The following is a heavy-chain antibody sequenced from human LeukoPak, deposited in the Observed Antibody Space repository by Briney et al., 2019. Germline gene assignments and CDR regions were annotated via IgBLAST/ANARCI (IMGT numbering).Heavy chain of an antibody. CDR2: IYTSGST. Sequence: SETLSPTCTVSGGSISSGSYYWSWIRQPAGKGLEWIGRIYTSGSTNYNPSLESRVTISLDTSKNQFSLKLSSVTAADTAVYYCARDGSGYYDTSGYRNWGQGTLVTVSS. CDR1: GGSISSGSYY. D-gene: IGHD3-22*01. V-gene: IGHV4-61*02. CDR3: ARDGSGYYDTSGYRN. J-gene: IGHJ4*02.